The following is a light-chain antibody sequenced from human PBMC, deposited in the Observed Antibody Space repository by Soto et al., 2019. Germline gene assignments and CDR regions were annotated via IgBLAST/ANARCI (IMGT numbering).Light chain of an antibody. V-gene: IGKV1-16*01. J-gene: IGKJ1*01. CDR3: QHYNSYSEA. CDR2: AAS. Sequence: DIQMTQSPSSLSASVGDRVTITCRASQTIDTYLNWYQHKPGKAPKVLIYAASYLQSGVPSRFSGSGSGTEFTLTISSLQPDDFATYYCQHYNSYSEAFGQGTKVDIK. CDR1: QTIDTY.